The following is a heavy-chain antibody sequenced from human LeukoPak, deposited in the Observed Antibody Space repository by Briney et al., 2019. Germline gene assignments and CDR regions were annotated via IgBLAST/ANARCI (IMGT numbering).Heavy chain of an antibody. V-gene: IGHV4-31*03. Sequence: SETLSLTCTVSGGSISSGGYYWSWIRQHPGKGLEWIGYIYYSGSTYYNPSLKSRVTISVDTSKNQFSLKLSSVTAADTAVYYCARVTGTAYYFDYWGQGTLVTVSS. CDR2: IYYSGST. D-gene: IGHD1-7*01. CDR3: ARVTGTAYYFDY. CDR1: GGSISSGGYY. J-gene: IGHJ4*02.